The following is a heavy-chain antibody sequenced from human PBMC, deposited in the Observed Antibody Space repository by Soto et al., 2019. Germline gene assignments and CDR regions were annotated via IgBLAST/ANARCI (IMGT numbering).Heavy chain of an antibody. J-gene: IGHJ4*02. CDR2: INPASQLR. CDR3: ARMKLARLDH. Sequence: QVQLLQSGTEVKRPGSSVKVSCRASGVSLNSYGFAWVRQAPGRGLEWVGKINPASQLRNYEQSLQGRVTITADTSTRTAYMELSGLTSEDTAVYYCARMKLARLDHWGQGTLVTVSS. V-gene: IGHV1-69*09. CDR1: GVSLNSYG.